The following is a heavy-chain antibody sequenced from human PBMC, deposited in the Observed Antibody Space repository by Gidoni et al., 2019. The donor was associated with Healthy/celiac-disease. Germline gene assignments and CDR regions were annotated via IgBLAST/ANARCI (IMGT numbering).Heavy chain of an antibody. CDR2: INAGNGNT. V-gene: IGHV1-3*01. CDR3: ARPGRMVAAKTWFDP. CDR1: GYTFTSYA. D-gene: IGHD2-15*01. J-gene: IGHJ5*02. Sequence: QVQLVQSGAEGKKPGASVKVSCKASGYTFTSYAMHWVRQAPGQRLEWMGWINAGNGNTKYSQKFQGKVTITRDTSASTAYMELSSLRSEDTAVYYCARPGRMVAAKTWFDPWGQGTLVTVSS.